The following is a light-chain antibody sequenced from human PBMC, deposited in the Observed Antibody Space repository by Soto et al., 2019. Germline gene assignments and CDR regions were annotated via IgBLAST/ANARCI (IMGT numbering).Light chain of an antibody. CDR1: QTISSY. V-gene: IGKV1-39*01. CDR3: QQSYSNPYT. Sequence: DTQMTQSPSSLSASVGDRVTITCRASQTISSYLNWYQQKPGKVPKLLIYAASSLQSGVPSRFSGSGSGTDFTLTINSLQPEDFATYYWQQSYSNPYTFGQGTKLEIK. CDR2: AAS. J-gene: IGKJ2*01.